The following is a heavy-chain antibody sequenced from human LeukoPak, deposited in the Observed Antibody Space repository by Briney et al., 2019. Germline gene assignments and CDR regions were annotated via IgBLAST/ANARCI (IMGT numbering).Heavy chain of an antibody. CDR3: ARFPDFWSGYSFDY. J-gene: IGHJ4*02. Sequence: SETLSLTCAVYGGSFSGYYWSWIRQPPGKGLEWIGEINHSGSTNHNPSLKSRVTISVDTSKNQFSLKLSSVTAADTAVYYCARFPDFWSGYSFDYWGQGTLVTVSS. CDR2: INHSGST. CDR1: GGSFSGYY. V-gene: IGHV4-34*01. D-gene: IGHD3-3*01.